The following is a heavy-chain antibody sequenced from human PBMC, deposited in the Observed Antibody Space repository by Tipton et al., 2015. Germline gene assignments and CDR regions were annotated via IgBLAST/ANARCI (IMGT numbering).Heavy chain of an antibody. CDR3: ARDFTPYNYYAMDV. Sequence: TLSLTCGVYGGSFSGYYWTWLRQPPGKGLERIGNIYYSGSTYYNPSFKSRVTISIDTSKNQFSLNLSSVTAADTAVYYCARDFTPYNYYAMDVWGQGTSVTVSS. CDR1: GGSFSGYY. J-gene: IGHJ6*02. CDR2: IYYSGST. V-gene: IGHV4-34*01. D-gene: IGHD5-24*01.